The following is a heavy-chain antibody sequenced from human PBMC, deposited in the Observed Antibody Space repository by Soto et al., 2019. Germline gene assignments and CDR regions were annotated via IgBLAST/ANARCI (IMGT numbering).Heavy chain of an antibody. CDR3: AREGIAVAGGADY. D-gene: IGHD6-19*01. V-gene: IGHV4-4*02. Sequence: QVQLQESGPGLVKPSGTLSLTCAVSGGSISSSNWWSWVRQPPEKGLEWIGEIYHSGSTNYNPSLKSRVTISVAKSKNQFSLKLSSVTAADTAVYYCAREGIAVAGGADYWGQGTLVTVSS. J-gene: IGHJ4*02. CDR2: IYHSGST. CDR1: GGSISSSNW.